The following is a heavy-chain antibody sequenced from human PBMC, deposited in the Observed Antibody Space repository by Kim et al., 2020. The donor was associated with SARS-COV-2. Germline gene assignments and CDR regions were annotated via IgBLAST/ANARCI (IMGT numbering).Heavy chain of an antibody. J-gene: IGHJ5*01. CDR2: MYSSGNT. Sequence: SETLSLTCSVSGGSISSANYYWGWIRQTPDKGLEWIGRMYSSGNTYYNPSLQSRLSISVDTSNNHFSLRLASVTAADTGIYYCARHGNTLHWFGESKTYSWFDSWGQGTLVTVSS. CDR3: ARHGNTLHWFGESKTYSWFDS. D-gene: IGHD3-10*01. V-gene: IGHV4-39*01. CDR1: GGSISSANYY.